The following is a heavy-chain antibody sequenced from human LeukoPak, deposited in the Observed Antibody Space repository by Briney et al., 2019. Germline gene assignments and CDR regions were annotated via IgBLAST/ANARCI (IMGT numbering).Heavy chain of an antibody. CDR3: ARKRGYSYGNFAY. CDR1: GFTVSSNY. V-gene: IGHV3-66*02. D-gene: IGHD5-18*01. Sequence: GGSLRLSCTASGFTVSSNYMSWVRQAPGKGLEWVSVIYSGGSTYYTDSVKGRFTISRDNSKNTLYLQMNSLRAEDTAVYYCARKRGYSYGNFAYWGEGTLVTVSS. CDR2: IYSGGST. J-gene: IGHJ4*02.